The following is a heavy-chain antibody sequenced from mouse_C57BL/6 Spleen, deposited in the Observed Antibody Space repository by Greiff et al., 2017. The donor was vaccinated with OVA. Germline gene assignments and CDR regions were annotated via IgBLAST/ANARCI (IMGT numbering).Heavy chain of an antibody. CDR2: INPSTGGT. J-gene: IGHJ2*01. V-gene: IGHV1-42*01. CDR3: AKWAPPPWPDYFDY. Sequence: EVQLQQSGPELVKPGASVKISCKASGYSFTGYYMNWVKQSPEKSLEWIGEINPSTGGTTYNQKFKAKATLTVDKSSSTAYMQLKSLTSEDSAVYYCAKWAPPPWPDYFDYWGQGTTLTVSS. CDR1: GYSFTGYY.